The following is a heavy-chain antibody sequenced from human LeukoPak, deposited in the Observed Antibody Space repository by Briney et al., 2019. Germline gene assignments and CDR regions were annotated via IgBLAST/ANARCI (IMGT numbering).Heavy chain of an antibody. J-gene: IGHJ4*02. Sequence: SETLSLTCTVSGGSISSSSYHWGWIRQPPGKGLEWIGSIYYSGSTYYNPSLKSRVTISVDTSKNQFSLKLSSVTAADTAVYYCASTTVVTHAHWGQGTLVTVSS. D-gene: IGHD4-23*01. CDR2: IYYSGST. V-gene: IGHV4-39*01. CDR3: ASTTVVTHAH. CDR1: GGSISSSSYH.